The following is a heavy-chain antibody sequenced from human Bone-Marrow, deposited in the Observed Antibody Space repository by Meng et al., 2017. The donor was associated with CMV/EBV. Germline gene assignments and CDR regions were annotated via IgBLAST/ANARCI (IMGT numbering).Heavy chain of an antibody. V-gene: IGHV1-8*01. CDR1: GYTFTTYD. CDR2: MNPNSGNT. Sequence: ASVKVSCKASGYTFTTYDINWVRQATGQGLEWMGWMNPNSGNTGYAQKFQGRVTLTRVTSISTAYMELSSLTSDDTAVYYCARTRIEVEPDGRKIKYYNYGMDVWGQGPTVTGSS. CDR3: ARTRIEVEPDGRKIKYYNYGMDV. D-gene: IGHD2-2*01. J-gene: IGHJ6*02.